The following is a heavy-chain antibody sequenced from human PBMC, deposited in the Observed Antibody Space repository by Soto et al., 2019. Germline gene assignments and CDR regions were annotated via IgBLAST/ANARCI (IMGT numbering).Heavy chain of an antibody. Sequence: EMQLVESWGGLVKPGGSLRLSCATSVFPFSSYAINWVSQAPVKWLQWISSISSGSRYIFYADSVKGRFTISRDNDNNSIYQQMSSRRADDTAVYYCATDGILSFGDLVECHYMDLLGNGTTVTVS. CDR1: VFPFSSYA. V-gene: IGHV3-21*01. CDR3: ATDGILSFGDLVECHYMDL. D-gene: IGHD3-10*01. J-gene: IGHJ6*03. CDR2: ISSGSRYI.